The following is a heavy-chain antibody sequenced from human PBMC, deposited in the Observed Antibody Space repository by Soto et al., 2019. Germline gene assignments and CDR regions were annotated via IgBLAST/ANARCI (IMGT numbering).Heavy chain of an antibody. CDR1: GFTFTSYN. Sequence: EVQLVESGGGLVQPGGSLRLSFAASGFTFTSYNMNWVRQAPGKGLEWVSHISRSGSPIYYADSVKGRFTISRDNAKNSLFLQMHSLRAGDTAVYYCASSSASGSYYTYWGQGTLVTVSS. CDR2: ISRSGSPI. D-gene: IGHD3-10*01. V-gene: IGHV3-48*01. CDR3: ASSSASGSYYTY. J-gene: IGHJ4*02.